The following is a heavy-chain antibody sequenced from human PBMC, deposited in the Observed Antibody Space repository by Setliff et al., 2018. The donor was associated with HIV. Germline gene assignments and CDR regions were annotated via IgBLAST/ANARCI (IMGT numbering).Heavy chain of an antibody. J-gene: IGHJ1*01. D-gene: IGHD3-22*01. CDR3: ARDPSSGIYYDSSVQYFQN. V-gene: IGHV1-18*01. CDR1: GYIFTSYG. CDR2: SSAYNGKT. Sequence: GASVKVSCKASGYIFTSYGISWVRQAHGQGLEWMGWSSAYNGKTNYAKKFKGIVSMTIDTSTSTAYMGLRSLRPDDTVVYFCARDPSSGIYYDSSVQYFQNWGPGTLVTVSP.